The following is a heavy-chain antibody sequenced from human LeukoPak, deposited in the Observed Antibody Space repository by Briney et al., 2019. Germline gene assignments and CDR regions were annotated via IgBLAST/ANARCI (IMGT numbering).Heavy chain of an antibody. J-gene: IGHJ6*03. CDR1: GGSISSSSYY. CDR3: ARGYSSGWLHSLYYYYYYYMDV. D-gene: IGHD6-19*01. Sequence: PSETLSLTCTVSGGSISSSSYYWGWIRQPPGKGLEWIGSIYYSGGTYYNPSLKSRVTISVDTSKNQFSLKLSSVTAADTAVYYCARGYSSGWLHSLYYYYYYYMDVWGKGTTVTVSS. CDR2: IYYSGGT. V-gene: IGHV4-39*01.